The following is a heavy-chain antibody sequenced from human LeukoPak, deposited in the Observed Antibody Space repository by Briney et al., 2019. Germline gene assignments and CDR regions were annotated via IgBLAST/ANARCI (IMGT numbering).Heavy chain of an antibody. Sequence: GGSLRLSCAASGFTFSSYAMHWVRQAPGKGLEWVAVISYDGSNKYYADSVKGRFTISRDNAKKSLYLQMNSLRAEDTAVYYCARSVRNWYYDTWSDTWGQGTLVTVSS. V-gene: IGHV3-30-3*01. CDR2: ISYDGSNK. CDR3: ARSVRNWYYDTWSDT. J-gene: IGHJ5*02. CDR1: GFTFSSYA. D-gene: IGHD3-3*01.